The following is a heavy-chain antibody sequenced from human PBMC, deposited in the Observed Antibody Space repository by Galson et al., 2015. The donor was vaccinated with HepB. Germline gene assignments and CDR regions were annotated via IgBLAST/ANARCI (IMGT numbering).Heavy chain of an antibody. Sequence: SLRLSCAASGFTFSSYWMHWVRQAPGKGLVWVSRINSDGSSTSYADSVKGRFTISRDNAKNSLYLQMNSLRAEDTAVYYCAKAVAGRGDYYGMDVWGQGTTVTVSS. J-gene: IGHJ6*02. V-gene: IGHV3-74*01. CDR2: INSDGSST. CDR3: AKAVAGRGDYYGMDV. D-gene: IGHD6-19*01. CDR1: GFTFSSYW.